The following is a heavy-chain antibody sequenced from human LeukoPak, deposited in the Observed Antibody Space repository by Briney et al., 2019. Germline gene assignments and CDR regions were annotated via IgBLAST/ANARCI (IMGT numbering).Heavy chain of an antibody. Sequence: GGSLRLSCAASGFIVSSNYMSWVRQAPGKGLEWVSIVYSGGNTYYADSVKGRFTISRDISKNTLHLQMNSLRAEDTAVYYCARLGYYDALTDILDDFWGQGTLVTVSS. CDR2: VYSGGNT. CDR1: GFIVSSNY. V-gene: IGHV3-53*01. D-gene: IGHD3-9*01. CDR3: ARLGYYDALTDILDDF. J-gene: IGHJ4*02.